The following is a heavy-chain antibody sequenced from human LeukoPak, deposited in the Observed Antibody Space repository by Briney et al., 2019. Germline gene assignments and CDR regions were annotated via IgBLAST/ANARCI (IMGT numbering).Heavy chain of an antibody. J-gene: IGHJ4*02. CDR1: GSTVSNNY. D-gene: IGHD3-16*02. V-gene: IGHV3-53*01. CDR2: IYSGGST. Sequence: GGSLRLSCVASGSTVSNNYLTWVRQAPGRGLEWVSIIYSGGSTYYADSVKGRFTISRDNSKNTLYLQMNSLRAEDTAVYYCARGGGGAGLGDLSLFDFLAFDSWGQGTVVTVSS. CDR3: ARGGGGAGLGDLSLFDFLAFDS.